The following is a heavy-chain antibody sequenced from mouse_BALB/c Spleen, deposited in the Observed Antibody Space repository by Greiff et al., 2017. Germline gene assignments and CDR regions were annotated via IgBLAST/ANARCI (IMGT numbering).Heavy chain of an antibody. V-gene: IGHV5-6-3*01. D-gene: IGHD1-1*01. CDR3: ARDEPYYYGSSEGYFDY. CDR2: INSNGGST. Sequence: EVQGVESGGGLVQPGGSLKLSCAASGFTFSSYGMSWVRQTPDKRLELVATINSNGGSTYYPDSVKGRFTISRDNAKNNLYLQMRSLKSEDTAMYYCARDEPYYYGSSEGYFDYWGQGTTLTVSS. J-gene: IGHJ2*01. CDR1: GFTFSSYG.